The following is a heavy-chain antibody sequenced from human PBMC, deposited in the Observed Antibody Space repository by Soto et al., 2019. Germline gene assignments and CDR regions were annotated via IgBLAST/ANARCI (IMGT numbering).Heavy chain of an antibody. D-gene: IGHD2-8*01. CDR3: AKTRGAMIYAISVYGMDV. CDR1: GFGFSSFA. J-gene: IGHJ6*02. Sequence: EVQLLESGGGFIHPGGSLRLSCAASGFGFSSFAMNWVRQAPGKGLEWVSIISGSADSTFYADSVKGRFTISRDNSKSTVYLQINSLRAEDTAVYYCAKTRGAMIYAISVYGMDVWGQGTTVTGSS. V-gene: IGHV3-23*01. CDR2: ISGSADST.